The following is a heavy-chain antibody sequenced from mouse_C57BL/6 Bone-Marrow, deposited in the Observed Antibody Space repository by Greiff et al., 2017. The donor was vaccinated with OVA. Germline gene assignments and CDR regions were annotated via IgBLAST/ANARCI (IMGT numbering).Heavy chain of an antibody. Sequence: EVKLVESGGGLVKPGGSLKLSCAASGFTFSDYGMHWVRQAPEKGLEWVAYISSGSSTIYYADTVKGRFTISRDNAKNTLFLQMTSLRSEDTAMYYCARSPDYGSSYGAYWGQGTLVTVSA. CDR2: ISSGSSTI. D-gene: IGHD1-1*01. CDR1: GFTFSDYG. V-gene: IGHV5-17*01. CDR3: ARSPDYGSSYGAY. J-gene: IGHJ3*01.